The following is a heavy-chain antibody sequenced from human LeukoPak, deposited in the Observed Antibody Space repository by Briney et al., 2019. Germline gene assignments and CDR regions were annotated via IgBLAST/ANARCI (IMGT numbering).Heavy chain of an antibody. Sequence: PSETLSLTCAVYGGSFSGYYWSWIRQPPGKGLEWIGYIYYSGSTNYNPSLKSRVTISVDTSKNQFSLKLSSVTAADTAVYYCARDLDWLSYYFDYWGQGTLVTVSS. CDR2: IYYSGST. CDR1: GGSFSGYY. J-gene: IGHJ4*02. CDR3: ARDLDWLSYYFDY. D-gene: IGHD3-9*01. V-gene: IGHV4-59*12.